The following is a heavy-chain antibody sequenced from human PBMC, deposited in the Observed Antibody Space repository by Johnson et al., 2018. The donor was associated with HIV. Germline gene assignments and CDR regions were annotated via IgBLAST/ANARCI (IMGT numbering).Heavy chain of an antibody. CDR3: TTARTYF. CDR2: IKSKTDCGTT. Sequence: EVQLVESGGGLVKPGGSLRLSCAASGFTFTNAWLSCVRQAPCKGLALFCRIKSKTDCGTTDYAAPVKGRFTISRDDSKNTLYLQMNSLKTEDTAVYYCTTARTYFWGQGTMVTVSS. D-gene: IGHD2-8*01. V-gene: IGHV3-15*01. J-gene: IGHJ3*01. CDR1: GFTFTNAW.